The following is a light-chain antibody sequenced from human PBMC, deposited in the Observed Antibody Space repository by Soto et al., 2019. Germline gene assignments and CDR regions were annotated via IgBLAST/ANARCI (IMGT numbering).Light chain of an antibody. CDR3: QEYNTWPWT. V-gene: IGKV3-15*01. J-gene: IGKJ1*01. CDR2: GAA. Sequence: EIVMTQSPVILSVSPGERATLSCRASQSVGTNLAWYQQKPGQAPRLLISGAATRATGIPARFSGRGSGTEFTLTVSSLQSEDFAVYYCQEYNTWPWTFGQGTKVEFK. CDR1: QSVGTN.